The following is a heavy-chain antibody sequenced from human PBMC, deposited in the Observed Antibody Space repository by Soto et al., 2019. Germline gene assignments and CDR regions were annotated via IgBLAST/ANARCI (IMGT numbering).Heavy chain of an antibody. CDR2: ISGSGGST. CDR3: AKDSGYSYGYVDAFDI. D-gene: IGHD5-18*01. Sequence: GGSLRLSCAASGFTFSSYAMSWVRQAPGKGLEWVSAISGSGGSTYYADSVKGRFTISRDNSKNTLYLQMNSLRAEDTAVYYCAKDSGYSYGYVDAFDIWCQGTMVTVSS. V-gene: IGHV3-23*01. CDR1: GFTFSSYA. J-gene: IGHJ3*02.